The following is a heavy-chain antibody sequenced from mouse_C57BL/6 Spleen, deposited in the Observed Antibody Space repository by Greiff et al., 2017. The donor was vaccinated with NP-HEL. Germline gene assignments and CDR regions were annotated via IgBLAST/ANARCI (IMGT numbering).Heavy chain of an antibody. Sequence: VQLQQSGPELVKPGASVKISCKASGYAFSSSWMNWVKQRPGKGLEWIGRIYPGDGDTNYNGKFKGKATLTADKSSSTAYMQLSSLTSEDSAVYFCARRTVVDPYWYFDVWGTGTTVTVSS. CDR1: GYAFSSSW. CDR3: ARRTVVDPYWYFDV. V-gene: IGHV1-82*01. J-gene: IGHJ1*03. D-gene: IGHD1-1*01. CDR2: IYPGDGDT.